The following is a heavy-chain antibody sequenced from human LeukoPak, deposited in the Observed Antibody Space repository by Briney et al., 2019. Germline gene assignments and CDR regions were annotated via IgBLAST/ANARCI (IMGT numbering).Heavy chain of an antibody. CDR1: GGSISSGGYY. CDR3: ARGLGSGRKYYYYGMDV. V-gene: IGHV4-31*03. D-gene: IGHD3-10*01. Sequence: SQTLSLTCTVSGGSISSGGYYGSWIRQHPGNGLEWIGYIYYSGSTYYNPSLKSRVTISVDTSKNQFSLKLSSVTAADTAVYYCARGLGSGRKYYYYGMDVWGKGTTVTVSS. CDR2: IYYSGST. J-gene: IGHJ6*04.